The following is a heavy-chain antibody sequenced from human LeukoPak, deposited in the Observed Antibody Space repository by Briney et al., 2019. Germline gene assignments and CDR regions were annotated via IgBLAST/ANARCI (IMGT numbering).Heavy chain of an antibody. D-gene: IGHD3-22*01. J-gene: IGHJ4*02. V-gene: IGHV3-30*18. CDR3: AKKGMSYYDTSGYDY. CDR2: ISYDGNTK. Sequence: PGGSLRLSCAASGFTLSSDGMHWVRQAPDKGPEWVAVISYDGNTKYYADSVKGRFTISRDTSKNTLYLQMNSLRVEDTAVYYCAKKGMSYYDTSGYDYWGQGTLVTVSS. CDR1: GFTLSSDG.